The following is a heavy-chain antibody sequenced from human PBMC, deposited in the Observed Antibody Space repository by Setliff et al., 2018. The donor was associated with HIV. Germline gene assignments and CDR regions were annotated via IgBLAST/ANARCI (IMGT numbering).Heavy chain of an antibody. D-gene: IGHD6-19*01. CDR3: ATHPPYRSAWYMRS. V-gene: IGHV1-2*04. Sequence: ASVKVSCKASGYTFTGYYMHWVRQDPGQGLEWMGWINPNSGGTNYAQKFQGWVTMTRDTSISTAYMELSRLRSDDTAVYYCATHPPYRSAWYMRSWGQGTLVTVSS. CDR1: GYTFTGYY. CDR2: INPNSGGT. J-gene: IGHJ5*02.